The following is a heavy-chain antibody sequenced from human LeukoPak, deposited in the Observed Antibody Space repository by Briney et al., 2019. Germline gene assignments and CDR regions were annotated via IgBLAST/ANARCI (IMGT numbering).Heavy chain of an antibody. J-gene: IGHJ4*02. D-gene: IGHD3-22*01. V-gene: IGHV4-34*01. CDR1: GGSFSGYY. Sequence: SETLSLTCAVYGGSFSGYYWSWIRQPPGKGLEWIGEINHSGSTNYNPSLKSRVTISVDTSKNQFSLKLSSVTAADTAVYYCARDRYYDSSVDYWGQGTLVTVSS. CDR3: ARDRYYDSSVDY. CDR2: INHSGST.